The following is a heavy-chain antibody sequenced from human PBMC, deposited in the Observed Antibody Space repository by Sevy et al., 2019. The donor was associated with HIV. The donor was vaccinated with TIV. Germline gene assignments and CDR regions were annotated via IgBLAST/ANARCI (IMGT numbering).Heavy chain of an antibody. CDR2: ISGRSGVTT. J-gene: IGHJ4*02. CDR1: GFMFSNHA. Sequence: GGSLRLSCAASGFMFSNHAMSWVRQAPGKGLEWLSSISGRSGVTTYYANSVNGRFTISRDNSQNTLFLQLSRLRAEYTAIYYCAKDLLTVAGNFDYWGQGTLVTVSS. V-gene: IGHV3-23*01. CDR3: AKDLLTVAGNFDY. D-gene: IGHD6-19*01.